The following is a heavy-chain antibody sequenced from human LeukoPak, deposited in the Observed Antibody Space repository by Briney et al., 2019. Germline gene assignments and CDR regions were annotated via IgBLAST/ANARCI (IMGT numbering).Heavy chain of an antibody. D-gene: IGHD2-2*01. CDR3: ARGYCSSTSCYLVGLPGYYYYYMDV. CDR2: IIPIFGTA. CDR1: GYTFTSYA. Sequence: SVKVSCKASGYTFTSYAMNWVRQAPGQGLEWMGGIIPIFGTANYAQKFQGRVTITADKSTSTAYMELSSLRSEDTAVYYCARGYCSSTSCYLVGLPGYYYYYMDVWGKGTTVTISS. J-gene: IGHJ6*03. V-gene: IGHV1-69*06.